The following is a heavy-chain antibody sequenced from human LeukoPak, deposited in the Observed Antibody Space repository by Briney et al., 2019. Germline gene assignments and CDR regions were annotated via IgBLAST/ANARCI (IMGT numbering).Heavy chain of an antibody. CDR2: SYYSGST. CDR1: GGSISSYY. D-gene: IGHD6-19*01. Sequence: SETLSLTCTASGGSISSYYWSWIRQPPGKGLEWIGYSYYSGSTNYNPSLKSRVTISLDTSKNQFSLKLNSLTAADTAVYYCARGGLSSGWYGWGQGTLVTVSS. J-gene: IGHJ4*02. V-gene: IGHV4-59*01. CDR3: ARGGLSSGWYG.